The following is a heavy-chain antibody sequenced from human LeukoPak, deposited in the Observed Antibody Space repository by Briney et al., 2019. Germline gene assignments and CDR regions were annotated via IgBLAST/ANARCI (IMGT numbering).Heavy chain of an antibody. Sequence: PGGSLRLSCAASGFTFSDYYMSWIRQAPGKGLEWVSYISSSGSYIYYADSVKGRFTISRGNAKNSLYLQMNSLRAEDTAVYYCASLRTVSHYYGMDVWGKGTTVTVSS. CDR1: GFTFSDYY. D-gene: IGHD4-17*01. J-gene: IGHJ6*04. V-gene: IGHV3-11*04. CDR3: ASLRTVSHYYGMDV. CDR2: ISSSGSYI.